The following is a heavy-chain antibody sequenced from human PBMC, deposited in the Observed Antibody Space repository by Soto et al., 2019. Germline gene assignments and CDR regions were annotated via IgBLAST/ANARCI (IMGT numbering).Heavy chain of an antibody. V-gene: IGHV3-48*03. CDR2: ISSSGSTI. J-gene: IGHJ6*02. CDR3: ARDSGVTIFGGSPTPLGMDV. CDR1: GFAFSSYE. Sequence: GGSLRLSCAASGFAFSSYEMNWVRQAPGKGLEWVSYISSSGSTIYYADSVKGRFTISRDNAKNSLYLQMNSLRAEDTAVYYCARDSGVTIFGGSPTPLGMDVWGQGTTVTVSS. D-gene: IGHD3-3*01.